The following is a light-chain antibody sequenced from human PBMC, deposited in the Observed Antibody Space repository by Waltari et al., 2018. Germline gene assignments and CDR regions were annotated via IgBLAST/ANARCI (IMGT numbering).Light chain of an antibody. CDR1: YSNVGSYDL. J-gene: IGLJ2*01. CDR3: CSYASSSPRLI. Sequence: QSALTQPASVSGSLGQSISISCSGTYSNVGSYDLVSWYHQRPGEAPKLLIYEVLKRPSGISNRFSGSKSGNAASLTISALQPKDEGTYYCCSYASSSPRLIFGGGTELSVL. V-gene: IGLV2-23*02. CDR2: EVL.